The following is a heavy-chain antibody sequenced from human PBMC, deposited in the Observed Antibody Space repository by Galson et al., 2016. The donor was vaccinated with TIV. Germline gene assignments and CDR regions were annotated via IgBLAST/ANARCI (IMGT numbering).Heavy chain of an antibody. V-gene: IGHV3-53*05. Sequence: SLRLSCAASGSLVSDSYMSWVRQPPGEGLEWVSIIYPSGASYYPESTESVKGRFTISRDNSKNTVFLQINSLRVGDTAVYYCATSTMPNLGDYWGQGTLVTVST. D-gene: IGHD7-27*01. J-gene: IGHJ4*02. CDR1: GSLVSDSY. CDR3: ATSTMPNLGDY. CDR2: IYPSGAS.